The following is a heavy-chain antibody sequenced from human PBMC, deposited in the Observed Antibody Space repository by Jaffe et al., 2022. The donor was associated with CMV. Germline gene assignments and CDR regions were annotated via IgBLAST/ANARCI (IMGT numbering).Heavy chain of an antibody. CDR3: AKCRCSSTSCYRTYYYGMDV. CDR1: GFTFSSYA. CDR2: ISGSGGST. V-gene: IGHV3-23*01. Sequence: EVQLLESGGGLVQPGGSLRLSCAASGFTFSSYAMSWVRQAPGKGLEWVSAISGSGGSTYYADSVKGRFTISRDNSKNTLYLQMNSLRAEDTAVYYCAKCRCSSTSCYRTYYYGMDVWGQGTTVTVSS. D-gene: IGHD2-2*02. J-gene: IGHJ6*02.